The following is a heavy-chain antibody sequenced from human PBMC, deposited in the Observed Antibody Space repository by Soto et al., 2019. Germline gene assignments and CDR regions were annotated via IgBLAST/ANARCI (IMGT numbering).Heavy chain of an antibody. Sequence: GESLKISCKGSGYSFTSYWIGWVRQMPGKGLEWMGTIYPGDSDTRYSPSFQGQVTISADKSISTAYLQWSSLKASDTAMYYCARTTYYDFWSGYYPYYFDYWGQGTLVTVSS. CDR1: GYSFTSYW. J-gene: IGHJ4*02. CDR2: IYPGDSDT. V-gene: IGHV5-51*01. CDR3: ARTTYYDFWSGYYPYYFDY. D-gene: IGHD3-3*01.